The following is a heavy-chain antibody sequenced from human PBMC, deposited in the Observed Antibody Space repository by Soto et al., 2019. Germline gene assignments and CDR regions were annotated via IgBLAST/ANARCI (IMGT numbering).Heavy chain of an antibody. CDR2: MFPGDSDT. CDR3: ARVPDSSLGTMDV. J-gene: IGHJ6*02. D-gene: IGHD6-19*01. Sequence: GESLKISCRGSGYSFTTYWIGWVRQLPGQGLEWMGVMFPGDSDTRYSPSFQGQVTMSADPSTNTAYLEWSSLKAADSAMYYCARVPDSSLGTMDVWGQGTTVTVSS. CDR1: GYSFTTYW. V-gene: IGHV5-51*01.